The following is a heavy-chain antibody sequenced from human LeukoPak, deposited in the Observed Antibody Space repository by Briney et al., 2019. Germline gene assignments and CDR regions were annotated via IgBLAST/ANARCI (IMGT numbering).Heavy chain of an antibody. J-gene: IGHJ1*01. D-gene: IGHD4/OR15-4a*01. CDR1: GVSFSDYS. Sequence: GGSLRLSCTASGVSFSDYSMNWVRQAPGKGLEWVSSISRRSRHVYYAGSVKGRFTISRDNAKNSLYLQMNSLRAEDMAVYFCVRDLLDSGATTAYLHHWGQGTLVTVSS. V-gene: IGHV3-21*01. CDR2: ISRRSRHV. CDR3: VRDLLDSGATTAYLHH.